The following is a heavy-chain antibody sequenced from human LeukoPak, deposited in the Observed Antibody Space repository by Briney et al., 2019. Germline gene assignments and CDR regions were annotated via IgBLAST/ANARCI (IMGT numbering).Heavy chain of an antibody. Sequence: GESLKISCKGSGYTFTSYWIGWVRQLPGKGLEWMGIIYPGDSDTRYSPSFQGQVTISADKSISTAYLQWSSLKASDTAMYYCARQFRISGWYYFDYWGQGTLVTVSS. CDR1: GYTFTSYW. CDR3: ARQFRISGWYYFDY. D-gene: IGHD6-19*01. CDR2: IYPGDSDT. V-gene: IGHV5-51*01. J-gene: IGHJ4*02.